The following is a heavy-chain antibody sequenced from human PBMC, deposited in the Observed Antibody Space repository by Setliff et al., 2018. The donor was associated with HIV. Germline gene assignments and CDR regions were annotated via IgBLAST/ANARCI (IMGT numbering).Heavy chain of an antibody. V-gene: IGHV1-46*02. D-gene: IGHD3-10*01. CDR2: INPSDNRT. J-gene: IGHJ6*03. Sequence: GASVKVSCKASGYTFNNYYMHWVRQAPGQGLEWMGIINPSDNRTYYAQKFQGRVTMTRDTSTSSVYMELRSLRSEDTAVYYCAKAVRGYGSTYYNYYYMDVWGKGTTVTVSS. CDR3: AKAVRGYGSTYYNYYYMDV. CDR1: GYTFNNYY.